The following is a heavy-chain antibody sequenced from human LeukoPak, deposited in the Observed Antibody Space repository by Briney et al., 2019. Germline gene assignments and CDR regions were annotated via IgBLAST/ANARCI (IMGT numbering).Heavy chain of an antibody. J-gene: IGHJ4*02. Sequence: SETLSLTCTVSGVSISSSSYYWGWIRQPPGKGLEWIGSIYYSGSTYYNPSLKSRVTISVDTSKNQFSLKLSSVTAADTAVYYCARQGPGIQPDYWGQGTLVTVSS. V-gene: IGHV4-39*01. CDR3: ARQGPGIQPDY. D-gene: IGHD5-18*01. CDR2: IYYSGST. CDR1: GVSISSSSYY.